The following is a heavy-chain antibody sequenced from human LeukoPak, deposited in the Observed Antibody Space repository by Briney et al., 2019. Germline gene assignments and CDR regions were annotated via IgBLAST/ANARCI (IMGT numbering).Heavy chain of an antibody. CDR2: IYTSGST. Sequence: SETLSLTCTVSGGSISNYYWSWIRQPAGKGLEWIGRIYTSGSTTYNPSLKSRVTMSINTSKNQFSLKLSSVTAADTAVYYCATKIRTTPGIDYWGQGTLVTVSS. V-gene: IGHV4-4*07. CDR3: ATKIRTTPGIDY. CDR1: GGSISNYY. J-gene: IGHJ4*02. D-gene: IGHD1-1*01.